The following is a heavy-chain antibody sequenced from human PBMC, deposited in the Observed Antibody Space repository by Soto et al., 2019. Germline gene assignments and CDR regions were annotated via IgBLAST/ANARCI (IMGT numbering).Heavy chain of an antibody. Sequence: PGGSLRLSCAASGFTFSSYSMNWLRQAPGKGLEWVSVISTSSFTIYYADSVQGRFTISRDNAKNSLYLQMSSLTTDDTAVYYCVKYGTNGVRQPLDYWGPGSLVTVSS. V-gene: IGHV3-21*04. J-gene: IGHJ4*02. CDR2: ISTSSFTI. D-gene: IGHD2-8*01. CDR3: VKYGTNGVRQPLDY. CDR1: GFTFSSYS.